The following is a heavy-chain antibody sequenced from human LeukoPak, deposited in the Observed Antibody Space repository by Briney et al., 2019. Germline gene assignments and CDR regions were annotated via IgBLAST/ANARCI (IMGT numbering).Heavy chain of an antibody. Sequence: GGSLRLSCAASGFTFSSYSMNWVRQAPGKGLEWVSSISSSSSYIYYADSVKGRFTISRDNAKNSLYLQMNSLGAEGTAVYYCARAAVRGVIIRNWFDPWGQGTLVTVSS. CDR3: ARAAVRGVIIRNWFDP. D-gene: IGHD3-10*01. V-gene: IGHV3-21*01. J-gene: IGHJ5*02. CDR2: ISSSSSYI. CDR1: GFTFSSYS.